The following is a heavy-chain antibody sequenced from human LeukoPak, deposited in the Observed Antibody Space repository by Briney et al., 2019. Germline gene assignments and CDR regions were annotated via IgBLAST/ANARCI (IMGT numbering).Heavy chain of an antibody. CDR3: ARDRDSVAGAVGFFGY. Sequence: SETLSLTCAVYGGSFSGYYWSWIRQPPGKGLEWIGSIYYSGSTYYNPSLKSRVTISVDTSKNQFSLKLSSVTAADTAVYYCARDRDSVAGAVGFFGYWGQGTLVTVSS. J-gene: IGHJ4*02. D-gene: IGHD1-26*01. CDR2: IYYSGST. CDR1: GGSFSGYY. V-gene: IGHV4-34*01.